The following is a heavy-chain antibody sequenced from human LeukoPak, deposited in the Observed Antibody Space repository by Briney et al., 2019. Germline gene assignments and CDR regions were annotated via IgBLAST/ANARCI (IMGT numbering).Heavy chain of an antibody. CDR1: GFTVSSNY. D-gene: IGHD5/OR15-5a*01. J-gene: IGHJ4*02. CDR2: IYFGGTT. Sequence: PGGSLRPSCAASGFTVSSNYMTWVRQAPGQGLEWVSVIYFGGTTYYADSVKGRFTISRDNSKNTVYLQMNSLRVEDTAVYYCARGDGVYVYWGQGTLVTVSS. CDR3: ARGDGVYVY. V-gene: IGHV3-53*01.